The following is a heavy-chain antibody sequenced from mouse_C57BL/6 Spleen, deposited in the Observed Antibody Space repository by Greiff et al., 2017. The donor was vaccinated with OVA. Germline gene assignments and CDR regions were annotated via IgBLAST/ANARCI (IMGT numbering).Heavy chain of an antibody. CDR1: GYTFTSYW. Sequence: QVQLKQPGAELVKPGASVKLSCKASGYTFTSYWMQWVKQRPGQGLEWIGEIDPSDSYTNYNQKFKGKATLTVDTSSSTAYMQLSSLTSEDSAVYYCAKGDIGGFADWGKGTLVTVSA. V-gene: IGHV1-50*01. CDR2: IDPSDSYT. CDR3: AKGDIGGFAD. J-gene: IGHJ3*01.